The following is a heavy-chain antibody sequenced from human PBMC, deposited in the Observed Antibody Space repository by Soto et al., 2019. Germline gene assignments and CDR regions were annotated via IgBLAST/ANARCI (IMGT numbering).Heavy chain of an antibody. Sequence: SETLSLTCAVSSGSISSSNWWSWVRQPPGKGLEWIGEIYHSGSTNYNPSLKSRVTISVDKSKNQFSLKLSSVTAADTAVYYCARAAVRGELYHYYYYMDVWGKGTTVTVSS. CDR1: SGSISSSNW. D-gene: IGHD3-10*01. J-gene: IGHJ6*03. V-gene: IGHV4-4*02. CDR2: IYHSGST. CDR3: ARAAVRGELYHYYYYMDV.